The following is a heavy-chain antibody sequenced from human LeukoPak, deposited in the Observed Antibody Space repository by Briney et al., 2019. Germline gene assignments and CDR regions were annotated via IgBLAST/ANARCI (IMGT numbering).Heavy chain of an antibody. D-gene: IGHD3-10*01. CDR1: GFTFSSYD. J-gene: IGHJ6*02. V-gene: IGHV3-13*01. CDR3: AREARGSGKYYYYGMDV. Sequence: GGSLRLSCAASGFTFSSYDMHWVGQATGKGLEWVSAIGTAGDTYYPGSVKGRFTISRENAKNSLYLQMNGLRAGDTAVYYCAREARGSGKYYYYGMDVWGQGTTVTVSS. CDR2: IGTAGDT.